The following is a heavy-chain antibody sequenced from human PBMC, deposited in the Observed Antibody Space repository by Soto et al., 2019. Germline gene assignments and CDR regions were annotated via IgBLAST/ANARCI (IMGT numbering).Heavy chain of an antibody. V-gene: IGHV3-48*01. J-gene: IGHJ6*02. D-gene: IGHD1-26*01. CDR3: ARDTGYSGSYYDGYYYYGMDV. CDR1: GFTFSSYS. Sequence: GGSLRLSCAASGFTFSSYSMNWVRQAPGKGLEWVSYISSSSSTIYYADSVKGRFTISRDNAKNSLYLQMNSLRAEDTAVYYCARDTGYSGSYYDGYYYYGMDVWGQGTTVTVSS. CDR2: ISSSSSTI.